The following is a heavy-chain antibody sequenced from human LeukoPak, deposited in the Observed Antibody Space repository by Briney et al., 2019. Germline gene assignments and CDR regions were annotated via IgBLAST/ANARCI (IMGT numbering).Heavy chain of an antibody. Sequence: PGGSLRLSCAASGFTFSSYAMSWVRQAPGKGLEWVSASSGSGGSTYYADSVKGRFTISRDNSKNTLYLQMNSLRAEDTAVYYCAKVFEPLGYSSSCYFNYWGQGTLVTVSS. CDR2: SSGSGGST. J-gene: IGHJ4*02. CDR1: GFTFSSYA. V-gene: IGHV3-23*01. D-gene: IGHD6-13*01. CDR3: AKVFEPLGYSSSCYFNY.